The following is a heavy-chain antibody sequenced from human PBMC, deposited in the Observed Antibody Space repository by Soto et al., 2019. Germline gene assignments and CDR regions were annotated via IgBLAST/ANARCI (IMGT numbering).Heavy chain of an antibody. CDR3: SRVGGADFGDSGGCDY. CDR2: IYYSGRT. J-gene: IGHJ4*02. Sequence: SQTRSVTCTVAGGCIRDYFWTWIRQPPGKGLEWIGYIYYSGRTNYSPSLKIRVSISVDTSKNHFSLQLRSVTAADTAVYYCSRVGGADFGDSGGCDYWGQGTRVTVSS. CDR1: GGCIRDYF. D-gene: IGHD4-17*01. V-gene: IGHV4-59*01.